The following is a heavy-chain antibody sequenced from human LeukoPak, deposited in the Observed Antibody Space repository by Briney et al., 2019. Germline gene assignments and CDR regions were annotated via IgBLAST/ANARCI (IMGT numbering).Heavy chain of an antibody. J-gene: IGHJ3*02. CDR3: ARGGDYGGGAFDI. CDR2: ISGSGGST. D-gene: IGHD4-17*01. Sequence: PGGSLRLSCAASGFTFSSYAMSWVRQAPGKGLEWVSAISGSGGSTYYADSVKGRFTISRDNSKNTLYLQMNSLRAEDTAVYYCARGGDYGGGAFDIWGQGTMVTVSS. CDR1: GFTFSSYA. V-gene: IGHV3-23*01.